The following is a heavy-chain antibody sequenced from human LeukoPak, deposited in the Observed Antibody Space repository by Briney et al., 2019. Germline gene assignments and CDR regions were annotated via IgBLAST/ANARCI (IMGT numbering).Heavy chain of an antibody. CDR3: ASQGAMYYDILTGYYTLDAFDI. CDR2: TYYRSKWYN. CDR1: GDSVSSNSAA. D-gene: IGHD3-9*01. Sequence: SPTLSLTCAISGDSVSSNSAAWNWIRQSPSRGLEWLGRTYYRSKWYNDYAVSVKSRITINPDTSKNQFSLQLNSVTPDDTAVYYCASQGAMYYDILTGYYTLDAFDIWGQGTMVSASS. V-gene: IGHV6-1*01. J-gene: IGHJ3*02.